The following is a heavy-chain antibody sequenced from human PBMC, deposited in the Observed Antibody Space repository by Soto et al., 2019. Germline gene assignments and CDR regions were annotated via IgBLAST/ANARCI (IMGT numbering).Heavy chain of an antibody. J-gene: IGHJ4*02. CDR1: GYTFTSFA. CDR2: INTGNGNT. CDR3: ARAQSTVTPPFDY. V-gene: IGHV1-3*04. D-gene: IGHD4-17*01. Sequence: ASVKVSCKASGYTFTSFAMHWVRQAPGQRLEWMGWINTGNGNTKYSQMFQGRVTIIRDPSANTVYMELRSLRSEDTAVYFCARAQSTVTPPFDYWGQGSLVTVFS.